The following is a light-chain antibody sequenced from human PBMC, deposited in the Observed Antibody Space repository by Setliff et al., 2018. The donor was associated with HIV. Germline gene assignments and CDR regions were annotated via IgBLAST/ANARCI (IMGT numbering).Light chain of an antibody. J-gene: IGLJ1*01. V-gene: IGLV2-14*03. CDR2: DVT. CDR1: GSDVGTSKY. Sequence: SALAQPASVSGSPGQSITISCTGTGSDVGTSKYVSWYQQHPGKAPKLIIYDVTTRPSGVSNRFSGSKSGNTASLTISGLQAEDEADYYCSIHRSRGYVFGTGTKVTVL. CDR3: SIHRSRGYV.